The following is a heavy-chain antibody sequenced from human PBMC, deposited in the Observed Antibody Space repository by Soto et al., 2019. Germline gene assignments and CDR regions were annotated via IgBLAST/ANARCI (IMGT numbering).Heavy chain of an antibody. D-gene: IGHD6-13*01. CDR2: IYYSGST. Sequence: PSETLSLTCTISGGSISGSNYYWGWIRQPPGKGLEWIGSIYYSGSTHCNPSLKSRVTISVDTSKNQFSLKLSSVTAADTAMYYCARQYSRNDFRGQGILVTVSS. J-gene: IGHJ4*02. CDR1: GGSISGSNYY. CDR3: ARQYSRNDF. V-gene: IGHV4-39*01.